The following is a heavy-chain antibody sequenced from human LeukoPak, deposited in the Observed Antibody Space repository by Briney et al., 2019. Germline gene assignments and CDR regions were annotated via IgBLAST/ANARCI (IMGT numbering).Heavy chain of an antibody. CDR3: AKDLRKYSSSWYNDY. CDR1: GFTFSSYA. D-gene: IGHD6-13*01. J-gene: IGHJ4*02. V-gene: IGHV3-23*01. Sequence: PGGSLRLSCAASGFTFSSYAMSWVRQAPGKGLEWVSAISGSGGSTYYADSVKGRYTISRDNSKNTLYLQMNSLRAEDTAVYYCAKDLRKYSSSWYNDYWGQGILVTVSS. CDR2: ISGSGGST.